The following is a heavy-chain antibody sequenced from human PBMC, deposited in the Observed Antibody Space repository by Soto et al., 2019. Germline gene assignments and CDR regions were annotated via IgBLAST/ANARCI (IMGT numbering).Heavy chain of an antibody. D-gene: IGHD6-13*01. CDR2: ISSSSAYI. V-gene: IGHV3-21*01. CDR1: GFTFSSYT. Sequence: LRLSCAASGFTFSSYTMSWVRQAPGKGLEWVSSISSSSAYIYYADSLKGRFTISRDNAKNSLYLQVNSLRAEDTAVYYCARGAVAGAGIPTYYFDYWGQGTLVTVSS. CDR3: ARGAVAGAGIPTYYFDY. J-gene: IGHJ4*02.